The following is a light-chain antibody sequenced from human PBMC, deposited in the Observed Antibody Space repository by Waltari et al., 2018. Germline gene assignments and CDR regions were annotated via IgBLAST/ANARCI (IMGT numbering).Light chain of an antibody. CDR2: DVS. V-gene: IGLV2-14*03. J-gene: IGLJ2*01. CDR1: SSDVGGYNY. CDR3: SSYISSSTLEL. Sequence: QSALTQPASVSGSPGQSITISCTGTSSDVGGYNYVSWYQQHPGKAPKLMIYDVSNRPSWVSNRFSGSKSGNTASLTICGLQAEDESDYYCSSYISSSTLELFGGGTSLTVL.